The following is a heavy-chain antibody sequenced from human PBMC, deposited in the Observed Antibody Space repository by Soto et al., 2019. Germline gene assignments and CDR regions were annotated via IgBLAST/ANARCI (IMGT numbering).Heavy chain of an antibody. Sequence: ASVKVSCKASGYTFTSYYMPWVRQAPGQGLEWMGIINPSGGSTSYAQKFQGRVTMTRDTSTSTVYMELSSLRSEDTAVYYCARIGSARRGFDPWRQGTLVTVSS. CDR2: INPSGGST. CDR3: ARIGSARRGFDP. D-gene: IGHD6-6*01. J-gene: IGHJ5*02. V-gene: IGHV1-46*03. CDR1: GYTFTSYY.